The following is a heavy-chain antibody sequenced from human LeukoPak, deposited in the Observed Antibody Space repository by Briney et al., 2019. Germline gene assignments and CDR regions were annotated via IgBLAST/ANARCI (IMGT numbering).Heavy chain of an antibody. Sequence: GGSLRLSCAASGFTFSSYGMHWVRQAPGKGLEGVAVIWYDGSNKYHADSVKGRFTISRDNSKNTLFLQMNNLRVEDTAVYYCASEGAVVTKGGYFDFWGQGTLVTVSS. J-gene: IGHJ4*02. V-gene: IGHV3-33*01. D-gene: IGHD4-23*01. CDR1: GFTFSSYG. CDR2: IWYDGSNK. CDR3: ASEGAVVTKGGYFDF.